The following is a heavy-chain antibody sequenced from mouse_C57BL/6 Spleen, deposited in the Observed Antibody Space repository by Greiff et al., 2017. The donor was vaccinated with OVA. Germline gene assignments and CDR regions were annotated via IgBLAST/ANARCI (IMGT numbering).Heavy chain of an antibody. V-gene: IGHV1-55*01. CDR1: GYTFTSYW. J-gene: IGHJ2*01. CDR3: ARDYYGTPYYFDY. Sequence: VQLQQPGAELVKPGASVKMSCKASGYTFTSYWITWVKQRPGQGLEWIGDIYPGSGSTNYNEKFKSKATLTVDTSSSTAYMQLSSLTSEDSAVYYCARDYYGTPYYFDYWGQGTTLTVSP. D-gene: IGHD1-1*01. CDR2: IYPGSGST.